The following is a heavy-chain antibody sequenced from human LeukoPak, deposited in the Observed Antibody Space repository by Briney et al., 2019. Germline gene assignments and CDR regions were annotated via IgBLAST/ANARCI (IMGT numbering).Heavy chain of an antibody. J-gene: IGHJ4*02. V-gene: IGHV3-48*01. D-gene: IGHD3-9*01. CDR2: ISSSSSTI. Sequence: GGSLRLSCAASGFTFSSYRMNWVRQAPGKGLEWVSYISSSSSTIYYADSVKGRFTISRDNAKNSLYLQINSLRAEDTAVYYCARDSLRTVLRYFDWPSGDYWGQGTLVTVSS. CDR3: ARDSLRTVLRYFDWPSGDY. CDR1: GFTFSSYR.